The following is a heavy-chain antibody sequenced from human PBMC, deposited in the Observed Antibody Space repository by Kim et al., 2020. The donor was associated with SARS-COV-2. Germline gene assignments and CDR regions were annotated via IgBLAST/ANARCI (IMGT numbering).Heavy chain of an antibody. Sequence: SETLSLTCTVSGGSISSSSYYWGWIRQPPGKGLEWIGSIYYSGSTYYNPSLKSRVTISVDTSKNQFSLKLSSVTAADTAVYYCARPASSLGYWYFDLWGRGTLVTVSS. V-gene: IGHV4-39*01. CDR2: IYYSGST. J-gene: IGHJ2*01. CDR3: ARPASSLGYWYFDL. CDR1: GGSISSSSYY. D-gene: IGHD3-16*01.